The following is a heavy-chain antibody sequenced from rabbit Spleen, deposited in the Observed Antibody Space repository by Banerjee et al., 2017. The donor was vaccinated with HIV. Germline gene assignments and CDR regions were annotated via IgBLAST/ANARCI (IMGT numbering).Heavy chain of an antibody. CDR3: AKSGDIGGDAYVQL. CDR1: GFTISSSYW. Sequence: QSLEESGGDLVQPGASLTLTCKASGFTISSSYWMCWVRQAPGKGLEWIACIYTGSGSTYYASWAKGRFTISKTSSTTVTLQMTSLTAADTATYLCAKSGDIGGDAYVQLWGPGTLVTVS. CDR2: IYTGSGST. V-gene: IGHV1S40*01. D-gene: IGHD6-1*01. J-gene: IGHJ4*01.